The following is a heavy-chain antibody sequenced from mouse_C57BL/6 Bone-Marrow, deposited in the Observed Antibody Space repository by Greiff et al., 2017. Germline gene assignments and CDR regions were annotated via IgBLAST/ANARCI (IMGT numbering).Heavy chain of an antibody. D-gene: IGHD3-2*01. V-gene: IGHV1-74*01. Sequence: VQLQQPGAELVKPGASVKVSCKASGYTFTSYWMHWVKQRPGQGLEWIGRIHPSDSDTNYNQKFKGKATLTVDKSSSTAYMQRSSLTSEDSAVYYFAITGDSGGNVAWFAYWGQGTLVTVSA. CDR1: GYTFTSYW. CDR2: IHPSDSDT. CDR3: AITGDSGGNVAWFAY. J-gene: IGHJ3*01.